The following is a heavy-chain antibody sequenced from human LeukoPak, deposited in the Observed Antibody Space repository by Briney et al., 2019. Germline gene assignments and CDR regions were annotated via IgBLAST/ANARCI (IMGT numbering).Heavy chain of an antibody. Sequence: ASVKVPCKASGYTFTSYDINWVRRATGQGLEWMGWMNPNSGNTGYAQKFQGRVTMTRNTSISTAYMELSSLRSEDTAVYYCARGQPSKTIRYFDWLLSHWFDPWGQGTLVTVSS. CDR2: MNPNSGNT. CDR3: ARGQPSKTIRYFDWLLSHWFDP. J-gene: IGHJ5*02. D-gene: IGHD3-9*01. CDR1: GYTFTSYD. V-gene: IGHV1-8*01.